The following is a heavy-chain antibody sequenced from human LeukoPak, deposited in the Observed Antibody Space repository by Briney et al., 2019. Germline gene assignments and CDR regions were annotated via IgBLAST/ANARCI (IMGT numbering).Heavy chain of an antibody. D-gene: IGHD3-10*01. CDR1: GFTFSSYG. CDR2: IRYDGSNK. V-gene: IGHV3-30*02. CDR3: AKSNMVRGVISYYYYYMDV. J-gene: IGHJ6*03. Sequence: SGGSLRLSCAASGFTFSSYGMHWVRQAPGKGLEWVAFIRYDGSNKYYADSVKGRFTISRDNSKNTLYLQMNSLRAEDTAVYYCAKSNMVRGVISYYYYYMDVWGKGTTVTISS.